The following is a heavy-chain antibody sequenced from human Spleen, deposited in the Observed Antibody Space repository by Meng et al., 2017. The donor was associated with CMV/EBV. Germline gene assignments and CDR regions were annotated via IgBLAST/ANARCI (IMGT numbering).Heavy chain of an antibody. CDR2: ISAYNGNT. D-gene: IGHD6-19*01. CDR3: ARDQQRGVAGTY. Sequence: QVQLGQAGAEGKEPGASVKVSCKASGYTFTSYGISWVRQAPGQGLEWMGWISAYNGNTNYAQKLQGRVTMTTDTSTSTAYMELRSLRSDDTAVYYCARDQQRGVAGTYWGQGTLVTVSS. CDR1: GYTFTSYG. V-gene: IGHV1-18*01. J-gene: IGHJ4*02.